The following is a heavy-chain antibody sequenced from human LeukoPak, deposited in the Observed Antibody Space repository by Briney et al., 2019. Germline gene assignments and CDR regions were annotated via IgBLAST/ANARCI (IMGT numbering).Heavy chain of an antibody. CDR1: GFTFSSYE. Sequence: GGSLRLSCAASGFTFSSYEMNWVRQAPGKGLEWVSYISTTGSSIYYADSVKGRFTISRDNAKNSLYLQMNSLRAEDTAVYYCARVDYDILTGYYAHYYYYYMDVWGKGTTVTISS. CDR2: ISTTGSSI. D-gene: IGHD3-9*01. J-gene: IGHJ6*03. V-gene: IGHV3-48*03. CDR3: ARVDYDILTGYYAHYYYYYMDV.